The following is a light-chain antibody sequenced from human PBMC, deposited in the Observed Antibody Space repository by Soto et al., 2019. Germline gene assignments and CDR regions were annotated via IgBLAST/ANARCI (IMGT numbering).Light chain of an antibody. J-gene: IGKJ4*01. CDR1: QGIGDT. Sequence: EVLMTQSPATLSLSPGEGFTLSCRSSQGIGDTLAWYQHKPGQTPRLLIYDTSTRATGVPARFSGSGSGTEFTLTLSGLQSEDFAVYYCQQYNNWQPLTFGGGTKVDIK. CDR2: DTS. V-gene: IGKV3-15*01. CDR3: QQYNNWQPLT.